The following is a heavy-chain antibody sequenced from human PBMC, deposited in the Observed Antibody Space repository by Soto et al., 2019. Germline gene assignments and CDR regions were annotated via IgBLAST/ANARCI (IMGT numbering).Heavy chain of an antibody. CDR2: VYYTGTT. CDR3: APYRRTDVDGYQLDF. Sequence: SETLSLTCTISGGSINGYYWSWIRQPPGKGLEWIGYVYYTGTTKYNPSLESLVTISADTSKNQFSLRVIFVTAVDTAVYYCAPYRRTDVDGYQLDFWGQGILGTVSS. V-gene: IGHV4-59*01. D-gene: IGHD2-2*03. CDR1: GGSINGYY. J-gene: IGHJ4*02.